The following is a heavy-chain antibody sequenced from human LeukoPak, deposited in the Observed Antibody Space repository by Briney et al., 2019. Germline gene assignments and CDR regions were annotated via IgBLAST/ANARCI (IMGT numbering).Heavy chain of an antibody. V-gene: IGHV4-34*01. J-gene: IGHJ3*02. D-gene: IGHD3-3*01. Sequence: SETLSLTCAVYGGSFGGYYWSWIRQPPGKGLEWIGEINHSGSTNYNPSLKSRVTISVDTSKNQFSLKLSSVTAADTAVYYCARGWEWPYQHDAFDIWGQGTMVTVSS. CDR2: INHSGST. CDR3: ARGWEWPYQHDAFDI. CDR1: GGSFGGYY.